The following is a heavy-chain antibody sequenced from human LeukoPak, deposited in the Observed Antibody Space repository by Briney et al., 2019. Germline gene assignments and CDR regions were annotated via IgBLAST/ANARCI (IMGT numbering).Heavy chain of an antibody. CDR1: GGTFSSYA. CDR3: AREVHDYGDYVADY. V-gene: IGHV1-69*04. D-gene: IGHD4-17*01. CDR2: IIPILGIA. Sequence: ASVKVSCKASGGTFSSYAISWVRQAPGQGLEWMGRIIPILGIANYAQKFQGRVTIIADKSTSTAYMELSSLRSEDTAVYYCAREVHDYGDYVADYWGQGTLVTVSS. J-gene: IGHJ4*02.